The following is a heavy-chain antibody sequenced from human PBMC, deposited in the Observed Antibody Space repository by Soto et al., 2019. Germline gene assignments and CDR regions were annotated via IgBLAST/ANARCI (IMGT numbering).Heavy chain of an antibody. CDR1: CYSISSGFY. D-gene: IGHD5-12*01. CDR2: MFDSGST. Sequence: SETLSLRCAVSCYSISSGFYWRWIRRPPGKRLEWIGIMFDSGSTYYNPCLQGRVTISVDSSKNQVPLKLTSVTVADKAVYFCASQRSREGYNFIEYGGQGIQVTVSS. V-gene: IGHV4-38-2*01. CDR3: ASQRSREGYNFIEY. J-gene: IGHJ4*02.